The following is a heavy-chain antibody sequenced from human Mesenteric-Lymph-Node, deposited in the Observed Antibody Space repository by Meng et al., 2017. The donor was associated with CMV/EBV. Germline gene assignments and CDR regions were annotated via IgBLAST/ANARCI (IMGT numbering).Heavy chain of an antibody. V-gene: IGHV3-53*01. J-gene: IGHJ4*02. CDR1: GLTVSDNY. CDR2: IYSSGAA. Sequence: ASGLTVSDNYMTWVRQAPGKGLEWVSIIYSSGAAYYADSVKGRFTISRDNSKNTLSLQMNSLRAEDTAVYFCARGDTLPAAYYFFDYWGQGTLVTVSS. D-gene: IGHD2-2*01. CDR3: ARGDTLPAAYYFFDY.